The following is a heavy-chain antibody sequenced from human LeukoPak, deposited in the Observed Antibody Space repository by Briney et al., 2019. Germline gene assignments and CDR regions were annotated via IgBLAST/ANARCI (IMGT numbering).Heavy chain of an antibody. D-gene: IGHD3-3*01. Sequence: ASVKVSCKASGYTFTSYGISWVRQAPGQGLEWMGWISAYNGNTNYAQKLQGRVTMTTDTSTSTAYKELRSLRSDDTAVYYCARDSSVTYYDFWSGYYDYWGQGTLVTVSS. CDR1: GYTFTSYG. V-gene: IGHV1-18*01. CDR2: ISAYNGNT. J-gene: IGHJ4*02. CDR3: ARDSSVTYYDFWSGYYDY.